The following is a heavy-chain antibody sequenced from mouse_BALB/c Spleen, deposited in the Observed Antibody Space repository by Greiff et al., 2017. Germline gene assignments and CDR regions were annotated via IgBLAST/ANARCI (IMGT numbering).Heavy chain of an antibody. D-gene: IGHD2-14*01. CDR1: GYSITSDYA. Sequence: DVHLVESGPGLVTPSQSLSLTCTVTGYSITSDYAWNWIRQFPGNKLEWMGYISYSGSTSYNPSLKSRISITRDTSKNQFFLQLNSVTTEDTATYYCSRDYRYDYAMDYWGQGTSVTVSS. CDR3: SRDYRYDYAMDY. V-gene: IGHV3-2*02. CDR2: ISYSGST. J-gene: IGHJ4*01.